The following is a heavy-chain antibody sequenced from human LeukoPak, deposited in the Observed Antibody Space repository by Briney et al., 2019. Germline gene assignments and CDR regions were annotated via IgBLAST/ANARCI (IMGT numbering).Heavy chain of an antibody. D-gene: IGHD2-8*01. CDR2: IYYSGTHYGGTA. J-gene: IGHJ6*03. CDR3: GRHLYDTNNYYFFYCMDV. CDR1: RGSISRSSYY. V-gene: IGHV4-39*01. Sequence: NPSETLSLTCDVSRGSISRSSYYWGWIRQSPGKGLEWIGSIYYSGTHYGGTAYYNPSLKSRVTISVDTSKNQFSLRLSSVTAADTSVYYCGRHLYDTNNYYFFYCMDVWGKGTTVTVPS.